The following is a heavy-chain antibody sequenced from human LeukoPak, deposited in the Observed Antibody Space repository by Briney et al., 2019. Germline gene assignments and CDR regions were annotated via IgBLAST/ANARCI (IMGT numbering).Heavy chain of an antibody. J-gene: IGHJ4*02. CDR3: ARLYCSSTSCPAWFDY. V-gene: IGHV3-30-3*01. Sequence: GGSLRLPCAASGFTISSYAMHWVRQAPGKGLEWVAVISYDGSNKYYADSVKGRFTISRDNSKNTLYLQMNSLRAEDTAVYYCARLYCSSTSCPAWFDYWGQGTLVTVSS. CDR1: GFTISSYA. D-gene: IGHD2-2*01. CDR2: ISYDGSNK.